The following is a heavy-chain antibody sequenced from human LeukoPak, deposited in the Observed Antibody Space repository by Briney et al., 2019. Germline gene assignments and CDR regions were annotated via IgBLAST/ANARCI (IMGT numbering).Heavy chain of an antibody. V-gene: IGHV4-39*07. J-gene: IGHJ4*02. CDR2: INHSGST. Sequence: SETLSLTCTVSGGSISSGSYYWSWIRQPPGKGLEWIGEINHSGSTNYNPSLKSRVTISVDTSKNQFSLKLSSVTAADTAVYYCAGSPVIARRGGGLALASSFDYWGQGTLVTVSS. CDR1: GGSISSGSYY. CDR3: AGSPVIARRGGGLALASSFDY. D-gene: IGHD3-22*01.